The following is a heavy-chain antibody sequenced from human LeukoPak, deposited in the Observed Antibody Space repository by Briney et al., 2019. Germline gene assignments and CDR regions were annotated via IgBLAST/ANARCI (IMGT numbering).Heavy chain of an antibody. CDR2: INHSGST. CDR3: ARGQMRSGWYFSYYYYYGMDV. D-gene: IGHD6-19*01. CDR1: GGSFNDYY. V-gene: IGHV4-34*01. Sequence: SETLSLTCAVYGGSFNDYYWSWIRQPPGKGLEWIGEINHSGSTNYNPSLKSRVTISVDTSKNQFSLKLSSVTAADTAVYYCARGQMRSGWYFSYYYYYGMDVWGQGTTVTVSS. J-gene: IGHJ6*02.